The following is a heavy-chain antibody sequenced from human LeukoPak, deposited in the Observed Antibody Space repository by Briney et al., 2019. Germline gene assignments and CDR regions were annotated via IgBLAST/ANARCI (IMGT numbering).Heavy chain of an antibody. CDR3: ARDQGWNYQWGDV. V-gene: IGHV3-21*01. D-gene: IGHD1-7*01. CDR2: ISSSSSYI. CDR1: GFTFSSYS. J-gene: IGHJ6*03. Sequence: GGSLRLSCAASGFTFSSYSMNWVRQAPGKGLEWVSSISSSSSYIYYADSVKGRFTISRDNAKNSLFPQMNSLRAEDTAVYYCARDQGWNYQWGDVWGKGTTVTVS.